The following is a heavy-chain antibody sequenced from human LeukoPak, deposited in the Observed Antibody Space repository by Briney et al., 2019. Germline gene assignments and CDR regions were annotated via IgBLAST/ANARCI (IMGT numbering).Heavy chain of an antibody. CDR2: IYHSGST. V-gene: IGHV4-38-2*01. CDR3: ARPAATGYYFDY. Sequence: PSETLSLTCAVSGYSISSSYYWGWIRQPPGKGLEWIGSIYHSGSTYYNPSLKSRVTISVDTSKNQFSLKLSSVTAADTAVYYCARPAATGYYFDYWGQGTLVTVSS. J-gene: IGHJ4*02. D-gene: IGHD2-15*01. CDR1: GYSISSSYY.